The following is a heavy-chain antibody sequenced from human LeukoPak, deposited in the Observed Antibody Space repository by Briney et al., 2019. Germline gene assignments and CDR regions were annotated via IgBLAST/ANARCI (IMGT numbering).Heavy chain of an antibody. D-gene: IGHD5-18*01. Sequence: ETLSLTCAVSGGSFSGYYWSWIRQPPGKGLEWIGEINHSGSTNYNPSLKSRVTISVDTSKNQFSLKLSSVTAADTAVYYCARETVDTAMVIDYWGQGTLVTVSS. V-gene: IGHV4-34*01. CDR1: GGSFSGYY. CDR3: ARETVDTAMVIDY. J-gene: IGHJ4*02. CDR2: INHSGST.